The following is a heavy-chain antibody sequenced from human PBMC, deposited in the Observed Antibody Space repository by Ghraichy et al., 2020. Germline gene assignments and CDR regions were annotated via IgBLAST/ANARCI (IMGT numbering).Heavy chain of an antibody. CDR2: TYYTGST. J-gene: IGHJ6*02. CDR1: GDSLSSDY. V-gene: IGHV4-59*01. Sequence: SQTISLTCTVSGDSLSSDYWSWIRQPPGKGLECIGYTYYTGSTHYNPSLKSRITISVDRSKNQISLRLRSVTAADTGVYYCARGVSVKYYGMDVWGQGTTVAVSS. D-gene: IGHD3-16*01. CDR3: ARGVSVKYYGMDV.